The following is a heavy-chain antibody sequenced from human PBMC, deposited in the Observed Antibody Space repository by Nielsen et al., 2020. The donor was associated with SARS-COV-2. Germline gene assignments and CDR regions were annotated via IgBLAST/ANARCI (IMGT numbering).Heavy chain of an antibody. Sequence: SLKISCAASGFTFDDYAMHWVRQAPGKGLEWVSGISWNSGSIGYADSVKGRFTISRDNAKNSLYLQMNSLRAEDTAVYYCVKEGNWNYGGYYYYYYMDVWGKGTTVTVS. D-gene: IGHD1-7*01. V-gene: IGHV3-9*01. CDR2: ISWNSGSI. CDR3: VKEGNWNYGGYYYYYYMDV. J-gene: IGHJ6*03. CDR1: GFTFDDYA.